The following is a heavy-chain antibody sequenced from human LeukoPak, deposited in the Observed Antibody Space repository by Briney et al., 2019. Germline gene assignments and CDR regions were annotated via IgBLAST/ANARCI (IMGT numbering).Heavy chain of an antibody. D-gene: IGHD3-22*01. CDR1: GGSISSYY. CDR2: IYYSGST. V-gene: IGHV4-59*01. Sequence: PSETLSLTCTVSGGSISSYYWSWIRQPPGKGLEWIGYIYYSGSTNYNPSLKGRVTISVDTSKNQFSLKLSSVTAADTAVYYCARDRSSHYDSSGYYPNWFDPWGQGTLVTVSS. CDR3: ARDRSSHYDSSGYYPNWFDP. J-gene: IGHJ5*02.